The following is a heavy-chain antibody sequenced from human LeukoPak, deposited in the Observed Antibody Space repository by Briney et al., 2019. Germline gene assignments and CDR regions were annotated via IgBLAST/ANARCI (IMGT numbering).Heavy chain of an antibody. CDR1: GGSISSGSYY. Sequence: SETLSLTCTVSGGSISSGSYYWSWIRQPAGTGLEWIGRIYTSGSTNYNPSLKSRVTISVDTSKNQFSLKLSSVTAADSAVYYCARAGYSSRRNDYWGQGTLVTVSS. V-gene: IGHV4-61*02. CDR3: ARAGYSSRRNDY. J-gene: IGHJ4*02. D-gene: IGHD6-13*01. CDR2: IYTSGST.